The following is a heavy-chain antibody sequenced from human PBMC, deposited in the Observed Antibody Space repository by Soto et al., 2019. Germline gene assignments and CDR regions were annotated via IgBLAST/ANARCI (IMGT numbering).Heavy chain of an antibody. V-gene: IGHV3-30*18. Sequence: GGSLRLSCAASGFTCSSYGMHWVRQAPGKGLEWVAVISYDGSNKYYADSVKGRFTISRDNSKNTLYLQMNSLRAEDTAVYYCAKDMGRGRVAAAGRHDYYYGMDVWGQGTTVTVSS. D-gene: IGHD6-13*01. CDR3: AKDMGRGRVAAAGRHDYYYGMDV. CDR1: GFTCSSYG. J-gene: IGHJ6*02. CDR2: ISYDGSNK.